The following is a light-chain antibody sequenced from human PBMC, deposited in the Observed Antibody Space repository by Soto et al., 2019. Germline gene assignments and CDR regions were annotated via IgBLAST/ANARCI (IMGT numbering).Light chain of an antibody. Sequence: VIWMTQSPSLLSASTGDRVTISCRMSQGIGSYLAWYQQKPGKAPDLLIYAASTLQGGVPSRFSGSGFGTDFTLTISSLQSEDFATYYCQQYYSFPFTFGPGTKVDIK. J-gene: IGKJ3*01. CDR3: QQYYSFPFT. CDR1: QGIGSY. CDR2: AAS. V-gene: IGKV1D-8*01.